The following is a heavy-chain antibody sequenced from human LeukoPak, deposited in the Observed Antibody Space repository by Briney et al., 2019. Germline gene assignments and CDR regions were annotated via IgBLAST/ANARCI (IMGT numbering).Heavy chain of an antibody. J-gene: IGHJ5*02. V-gene: IGHV3-48*03. CDR3: ARSLVVGATYPYH. CDR2: ISSSGTTT. D-gene: IGHD1-26*01. Sequence: GGSLRLSCAASGFTFSSYEMNWVRQAPGKGLEWVSYISSSGTTTYYAASVKGRFTISRDNAKDSLYLQLNSLRAEDTAVYYCARSLVVGATYPYHWGQGTLVTVSS. CDR1: GFTFSSYE.